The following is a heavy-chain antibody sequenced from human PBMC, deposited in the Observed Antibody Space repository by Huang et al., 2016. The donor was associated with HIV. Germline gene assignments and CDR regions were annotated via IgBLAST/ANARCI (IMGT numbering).Heavy chain of an antibody. CDR3: ASRTTVTTTSNYHYFYMDV. V-gene: IGHV4-39*01. CDR1: GDSISSSSYY. D-gene: IGHD4-17*01. Sequence: QLQLQESGPGLVKPSETLSLTCTVSGDSISSSSYYWGWIRQSPGKGLEWIGSIYYIGNGYYNPSLKSRVTMSVDRSSNQFSLKMHSVTAADTAVYYCASRTTVTTTSNYHYFYMDVWGKGTTVIVSS. J-gene: IGHJ6*03. CDR2: IYYIGNG.